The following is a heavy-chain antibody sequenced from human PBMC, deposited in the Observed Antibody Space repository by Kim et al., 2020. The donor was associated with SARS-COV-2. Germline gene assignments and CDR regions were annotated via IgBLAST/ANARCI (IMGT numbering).Heavy chain of an antibody. CDR3: AKARGPYSSNWYFDY. V-gene: IGHV3-23*03. D-gene: IGHD6-13*01. J-gene: IGHJ4*02. Sequence: VEGQFVIYRDNSKTTLYLQMNSLRAEDTAVYYCAKARGPYSSNWYFDYWGQGILVTVSS.